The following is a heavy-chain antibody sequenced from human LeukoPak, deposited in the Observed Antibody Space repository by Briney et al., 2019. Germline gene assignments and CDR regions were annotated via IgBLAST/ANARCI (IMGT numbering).Heavy chain of an antibody. CDR3: ATGTTGTGRGLDV. V-gene: IGHV6-1*01. Sequence: SQTLSLTCAISGDSVSSSSAAWNWIRQSPSRGLEWLGRTYYRSKWYNDYAESVKSRITINPDTSKNQFSLQLNSVTPEDTALYYCATGTTGTGRGLDVWGKGTTVIVSS. D-gene: IGHD1-1*01. CDR1: GDSVSSSSAA. CDR2: TYYRSKWYN. J-gene: IGHJ6*04.